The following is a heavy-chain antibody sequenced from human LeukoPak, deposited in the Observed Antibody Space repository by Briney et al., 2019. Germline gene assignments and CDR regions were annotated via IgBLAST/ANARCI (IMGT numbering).Heavy chain of an antibody. CDR1: GFTFTIFG. CDR3: ARTYDFGRGPPGDAFDN. Sequence: HPGGSLRLSCAASGFTFTIFGLNWVRQAPGKVPEWVSYIDARSGITYYADSVQGRFTISRDNAQESVFLQMNSLRADDTAVYYCARTYDFGRGPPGDAFDNWGPGTLVTVSS. J-gene: IGHJ3*02. D-gene: IGHD3-3*01. CDR2: IDARSGIT. V-gene: IGHV3-48*01.